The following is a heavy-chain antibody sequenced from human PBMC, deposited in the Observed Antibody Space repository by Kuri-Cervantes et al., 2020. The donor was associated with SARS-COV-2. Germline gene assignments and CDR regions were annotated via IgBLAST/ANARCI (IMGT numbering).Heavy chain of an antibody. J-gene: IGHJ4*02. V-gene: IGHV5-51*01. CDR2: IYPGDSDT. D-gene: IGHD1-1*01. CDR1: GYSFTSYW. Sequence: GESPQISRKGSGYSFTSYWIGWVRQMPGKGLEWMGIIYPGDSDTRYSPSFQGQVTISADKSISTAYLQWSSLKATDTAMYYCARGGGGRLQLFDYWGQGTLVTVSS. CDR3: ARGGGGRLQLFDY.